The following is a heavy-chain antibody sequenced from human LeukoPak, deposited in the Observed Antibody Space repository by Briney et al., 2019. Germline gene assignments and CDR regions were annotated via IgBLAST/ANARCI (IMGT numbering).Heavy chain of an antibody. CDR1: GFTFSSYA. V-gene: IGHV3-48*02. CDR3: ARDGAGGAAHYRDMSGPCDY. Sequence: GGSLRLSCAASGFTFSSYAMSWVREAPGKGLEWVSYISFTGSTIYYADSVKGRFTISRDNAKNSLFLQMNSLRDEDTAVYYCARDGAGGAAHYRDMSGPCDYWGQGTLVTVSS. CDR2: ISFTGSTI. D-gene: IGHD3-22*01. J-gene: IGHJ4*02.